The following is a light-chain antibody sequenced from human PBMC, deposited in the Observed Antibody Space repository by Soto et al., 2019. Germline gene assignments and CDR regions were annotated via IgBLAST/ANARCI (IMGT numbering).Light chain of an antibody. CDR1: QSISSW. CDR2: DAS. V-gene: IGKV1-5*01. J-gene: IGKJ2*01. CDR3: QQYNSYSPT. Sequence: DIQMTQSPSTLSASVGDRVTITCRASQSISSWLAWYQQKPGKAPKLLIYDASSLESGVPSRFSASGSGTEFTLTFSSLQPDDFATYSCQQYNSYSPTFGQGTKLEIK.